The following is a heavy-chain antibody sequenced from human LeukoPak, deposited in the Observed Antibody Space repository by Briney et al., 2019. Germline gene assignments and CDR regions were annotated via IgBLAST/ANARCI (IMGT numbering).Heavy chain of an antibody. J-gene: IGHJ4*02. CDR1: GFPFSIYT. V-gene: IGHV3-21*01. Sequence: GASLRLSCAASGFPFSIYTMNWVRQAPGEGLEWVSFISGSSNDIYYADSVKGRFTISRDNAKNSLYLQMNSLRAEDTAVYYCATDYYCSGGSCYPPDWGQGTLVTVS. D-gene: IGHD2-15*01. CDR3: ATDYYCSGGSCYPPD. CDR2: ISGSSNDI.